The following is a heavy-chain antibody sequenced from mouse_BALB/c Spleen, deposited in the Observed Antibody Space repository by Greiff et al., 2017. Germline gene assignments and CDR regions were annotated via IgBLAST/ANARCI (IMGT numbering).Heavy chain of an antibody. Sequence: VQLQQSGAELVKPGASVKLSCTASGFNIKDTYMHWVKQRPEQGLEWIGRIDPANGNTKYDPKFQGKATITADTSSNTAYLQLSSLTSEDTAVYYCALYYDGSSSYARDYWGQGTSVTVSS. V-gene: IGHV14-3*02. CDR1: GFNIKDTY. CDR2: IDPANGNT. D-gene: IGHD1-1*01. CDR3: ALYYDGSSSYARDY. J-gene: IGHJ4*01.